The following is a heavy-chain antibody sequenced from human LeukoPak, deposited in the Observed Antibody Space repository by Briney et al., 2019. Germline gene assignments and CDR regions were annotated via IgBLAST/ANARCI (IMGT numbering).Heavy chain of an antibody. D-gene: IGHD5-18*01. J-gene: IGHJ4*02. CDR3: ARAEVDTAMVNY. Sequence: GGSLRLSCAASGFTFSSYGMHWVRQAPGKGLEWVSVIYSGGSTYYADSVKGRFTISRDNSKNTLYLQMNSLRAEDTAVYYCARAEVDTAMVNYWGQGTLVTVSS. CDR2: IYSGGST. CDR1: GFTFSSYG. V-gene: IGHV3-53*01.